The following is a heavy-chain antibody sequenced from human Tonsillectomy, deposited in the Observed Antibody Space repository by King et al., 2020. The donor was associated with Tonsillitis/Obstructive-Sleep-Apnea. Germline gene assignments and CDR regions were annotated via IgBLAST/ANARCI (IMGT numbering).Heavy chain of an antibody. J-gene: IGHJ4*02. Sequence: QLVQSGAEVKKPGASVKVSCKASGYTFTNYDINWVRQATGQGLEWMGWMNPNSGNTGYAQKFQGRVTMTRNTSISTAYMELSSLRSEDTTVYYGARDFYYDRSVYFHFDYWGQGTLVTVSS. CDR3: ARDFYYDRSVYFHFDY. CDR1: GYTFTNYD. V-gene: IGHV1-8*01. D-gene: IGHD3-22*01. CDR2: MNPNSGNT.